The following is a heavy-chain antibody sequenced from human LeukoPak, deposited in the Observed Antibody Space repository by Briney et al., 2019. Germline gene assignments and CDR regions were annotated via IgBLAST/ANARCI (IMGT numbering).Heavy chain of an antibody. CDR2: ISSSSSAI. Sequence: GGSLRLSCAASGFTFGTYAMNWVRQAPGKGLEWVSYISSSSSAIYFPDSVKGRFTISRDNAKNSLYLQMNGLRDEDTAVYYCARDAGSGYFDYWGQGTLVTVSS. CDR1: GFTFGTYA. J-gene: IGHJ4*02. CDR3: ARDAGSGYFDY. D-gene: IGHD6-19*01. V-gene: IGHV3-48*02.